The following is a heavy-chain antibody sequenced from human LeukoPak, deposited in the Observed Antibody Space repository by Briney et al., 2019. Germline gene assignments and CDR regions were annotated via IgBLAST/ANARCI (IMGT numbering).Heavy chain of an antibody. CDR2: IYTSGST. Sequence: SETLSLTCTVSGGSISSYYWSWIRQPAGKGLEWMGSIYTSGSTNYNPSRKSRVTMSVDTSKNQFSLKLSSVTAADTAVYYCARDFYYGSGSYFAYWGQGTLVTVSS. J-gene: IGHJ4*02. D-gene: IGHD3-10*01. CDR1: GGSISSYY. V-gene: IGHV4-4*07. CDR3: ARDFYYGSGSYFAY.